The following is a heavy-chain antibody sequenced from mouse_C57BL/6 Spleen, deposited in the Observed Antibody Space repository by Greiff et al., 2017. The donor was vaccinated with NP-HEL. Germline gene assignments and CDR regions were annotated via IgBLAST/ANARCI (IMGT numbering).Heavy chain of an antibody. D-gene: IGHD1-1*01. J-gene: IGHJ2*01. CDR2: IDPEDGET. CDR1: GFNIKDYY. V-gene: IGHV14-2*01. CDR3: AREGDYYGPIDY. Sequence: EVQLQESGAELVKPGASVKLSCTASGFNIKDYYMHWVKQRTEQGLEWIGRIDPEDGETKYAAKFQGKATITADTSSNTAYLQLSSLTSEDTAVYYCAREGDYYGPIDYWGQGTTLTVSS.